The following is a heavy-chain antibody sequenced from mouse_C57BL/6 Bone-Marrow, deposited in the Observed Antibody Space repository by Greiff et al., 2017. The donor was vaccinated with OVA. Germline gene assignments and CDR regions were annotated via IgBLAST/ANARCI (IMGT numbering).Heavy chain of an antibody. CDR1: GYTFTSYG. D-gene: IGHD2-3*01. J-gene: IGHJ3*01. V-gene: IGHV1-81*01. CDR2: IYPRSGNT. Sequence: VKLQESGAELARPGASVKLSCKASGYTFTSYGISWVKQRTGQGLEWIGEIYPRSGNTYYNEKFKGKATLTADKSSSTAYMELRSLTSEDSAVYFCATLCSWFAYWGQGTLVTVSA. CDR3: ATLCSWFAY.